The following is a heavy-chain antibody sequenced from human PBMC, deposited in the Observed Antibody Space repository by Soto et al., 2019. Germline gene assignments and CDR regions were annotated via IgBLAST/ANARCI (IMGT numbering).Heavy chain of an antibody. Sequence: QVQLVESGGGVVQPGRSLRLSCAPSGFTFSSYGMHWVRQAPGKGLEWVAVISYDGSNKYYADSVKGRFTISRDNSKNTLYLQMNSLRAEDTAVYYCAKVVSIAAWGYYYGMDVWGQGTTVTVSS. D-gene: IGHD6-6*01. CDR1: GFTFSSYG. J-gene: IGHJ6*02. CDR2: ISYDGSNK. CDR3: AKVVSIAAWGYYYGMDV. V-gene: IGHV3-30*18.